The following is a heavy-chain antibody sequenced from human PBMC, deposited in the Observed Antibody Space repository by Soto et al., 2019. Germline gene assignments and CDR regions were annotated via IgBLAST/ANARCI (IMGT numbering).Heavy chain of an antibody. CDR2: IYTSGSS. CDR3: ARLPYYSDNSGFFTYFDS. J-gene: IGHJ4*02. V-gene: IGHV4-4*07. Sequence: SETLSLTCTVSGGSISSYYWSWIRQPAGKGLEWIGRIYTSGSSNYNPSLKSRVTMSVDTSKNQFSLKLSSVTAEDTAVYYCARLPYYSDNSGFFTYFDSWGQGTVVTVSS. D-gene: IGHD3-22*01. CDR1: GGSISSYY.